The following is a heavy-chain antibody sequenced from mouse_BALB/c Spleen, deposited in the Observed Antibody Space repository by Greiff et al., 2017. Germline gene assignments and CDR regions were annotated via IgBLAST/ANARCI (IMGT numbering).Heavy chain of an antibody. J-gene: IGHJ3*01. CDR3: ARQSYDYDRSWFAY. CDR1: GFTFSSYG. CDR2: ISSGGSYT. D-gene: IGHD2-4*01. V-gene: IGHV5-6*01. Sequence: EVKLVESGGDLVKPGGSLKLSCAASGFTFSSYGMSWVRQTPDKRLEWVATISSGGSYTYYPDSVKGRFTISRDNAKNTLYLQMSSLKSEDTAMYYCARQSYDYDRSWFAYWGQGTLVTVSA.